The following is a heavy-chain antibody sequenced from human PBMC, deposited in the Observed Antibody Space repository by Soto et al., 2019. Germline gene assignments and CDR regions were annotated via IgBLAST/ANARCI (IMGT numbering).Heavy chain of an antibody. D-gene: IGHD5-18*01. CDR3: ARIGQQLWPFDFDY. J-gene: IGHJ4*02. V-gene: IGHV2-26*01. CDR2: IFSNDEK. Sequence: SGPTLVNPTETLTLTCTVSGFSLSNARMGVSWIRQPPGKALEWLAHIFSNDEKSYSTSLKSRLTISKDTSKSQVVLTMTNMDPVDTATYYCARIGQQLWPFDFDYWGQGTLVTVSS. CDR1: GFSLSNARMG.